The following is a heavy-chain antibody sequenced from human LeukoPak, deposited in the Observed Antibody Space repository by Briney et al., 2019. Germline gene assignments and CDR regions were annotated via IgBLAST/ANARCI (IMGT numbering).Heavy chain of an antibody. CDR2: IRYDGSNK. V-gene: IGHV3-30*02. D-gene: IGHD5-12*01. Sequence: GGSLRLSCAASGFTFSSYGMHWVRQAPGKGLEWVAFIRYDGSNKYYADSVKGRFTISRDNSKNTLSLQMNSLRAEDTAVYYCAKPAMSGYGIFDYWGREPWSPSPQ. CDR3: AKPAMSGYGIFDY. J-gene: IGHJ4*02. CDR1: GFTFSSYG.